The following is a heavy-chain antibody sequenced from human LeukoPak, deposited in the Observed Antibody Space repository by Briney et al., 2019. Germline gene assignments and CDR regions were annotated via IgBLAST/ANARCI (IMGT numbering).Heavy chain of an antibody. D-gene: IGHD5-12*01. Sequence: GGSLRLSCAASGFTFSSYGMHWVRQAPGKGLEWVAVISYDGSNKYYADSVKGRFTISRDNAKNSLYLQMNSLRAEDTAVYYCESLVATMTWGQGTLFTVSS. CDR1: GFTFSSYG. J-gene: IGHJ4*02. V-gene: IGHV3-30*03. CDR2: ISYDGSNK. CDR3: ESLVATMT.